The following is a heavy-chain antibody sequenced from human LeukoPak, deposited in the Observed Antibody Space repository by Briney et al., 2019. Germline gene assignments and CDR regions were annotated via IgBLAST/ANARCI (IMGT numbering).Heavy chain of an antibody. J-gene: IGHJ4*02. D-gene: IGHD1-26*01. V-gene: IGHV4-59*01. CDR3: AGIIVGATLESLDY. CDR2: IYYSGST. CDR1: GGSFSGYY. Sequence: SETLSLTCAVYGGSFSGYYWSWLRQPPGKGLEWFGYIYYSGSTNYNPSLKSRVTISVDTSKNQFSLKLSSVTAADTAVYYCAGIIVGATLESLDYWGQGTLVTVSS.